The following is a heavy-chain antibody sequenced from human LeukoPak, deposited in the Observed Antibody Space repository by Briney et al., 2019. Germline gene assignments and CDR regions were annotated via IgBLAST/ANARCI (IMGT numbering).Heavy chain of an antibody. CDR2: INPSGGNT. CDR3: ATTKQARRYFDY. D-gene: IGHD1-1*01. CDR1: GFTFGSNP. Sequence: PGGSLRLSCAGSGFTFGSNPLSWVRQAPGKGLEWVSAINPSGGNTYYADSVRGRFTISRDNSKNTLYLQMNTLRAEDTAVYYCATTKQARRYFDYWGQGTLVTVSS. V-gene: IGHV3-23*01. J-gene: IGHJ4*02.